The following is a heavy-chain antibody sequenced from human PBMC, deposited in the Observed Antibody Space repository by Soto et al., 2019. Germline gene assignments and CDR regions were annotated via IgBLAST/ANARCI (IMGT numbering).Heavy chain of an antibody. CDR1: NGSISSAIYY. CDR3: AGRSSLASVQVYFGEISNYNWFDP. CDR2: IYHSGST. Sequence: SETLSLTCTVSNGSISSAIYYWGWIRQPPGKGLEWIGSIYHSGSTYYNPSLQGRVTISVDTSKNQFSLKLSSVTAADTAVYFCAGRSSLASVQVYFGEISNYNWFDPWGQGTPVTVSS. J-gene: IGHJ5*02. D-gene: IGHD3-10*01. V-gene: IGHV4-39*01.